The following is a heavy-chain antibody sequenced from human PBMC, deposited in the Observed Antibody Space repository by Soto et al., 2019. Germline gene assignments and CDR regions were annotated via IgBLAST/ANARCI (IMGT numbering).Heavy chain of an antibody. Sequence: QVQLVESGGGVVQPGRSLRLSCAASGFTFSSYGMHWVRQAPGKGLEWVAVISYAGSNKYYADSVKGRFTISRDNSKNTLYLQMNSLRAEDTAVYYCAGLTLSEGIDYWCQGTLVTVSS. V-gene: IGHV3-30*03. CDR2: ISYAGSNK. CDR3: AGLTLSEGIDY. CDR1: GFTFSSYG. J-gene: IGHJ4*02. D-gene: IGHD3-10*01.